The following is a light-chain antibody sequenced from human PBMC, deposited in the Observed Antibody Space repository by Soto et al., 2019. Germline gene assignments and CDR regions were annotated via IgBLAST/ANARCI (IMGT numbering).Light chain of an antibody. CDR3: AAWDDSLKGL. J-gene: IGLJ2*01. CDR1: ISNIGTNS. Sequence: QSVLTQPPSASGTPVQSVTISCSGSISNIGTNSVNWYQQLPGMAPKLLIYNNNQRPSGVPDRFSGSKSGTSASLAISGLQSEDEADYYCAAWDDSLKGLFGGGTKLTVL. CDR2: NNN. V-gene: IGLV1-44*01.